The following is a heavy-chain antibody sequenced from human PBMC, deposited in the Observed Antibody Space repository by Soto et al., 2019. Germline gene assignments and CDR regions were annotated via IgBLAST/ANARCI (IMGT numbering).Heavy chain of an antibody. CDR3: ATDSSSWYYFDY. Sequence: QVQLVESGGGVVQPGRSLRLSCAASGFTFSSYGMHGVRQAPGKGLEGVAVIWYDGSNKYYADSVKGRFTISRDNSKNTLYLQMNSLRAEDTAVYYCATDSSSWYYFDYWGQGTLVTVSS. J-gene: IGHJ4*02. D-gene: IGHD6-13*01. CDR2: IWYDGSNK. V-gene: IGHV3-33*01. CDR1: GFTFSSYG.